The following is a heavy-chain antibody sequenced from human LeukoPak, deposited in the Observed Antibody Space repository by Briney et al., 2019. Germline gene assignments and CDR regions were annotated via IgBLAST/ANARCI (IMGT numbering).Heavy chain of an antibody. J-gene: IGHJ4*02. D-gene: IGHD1-26*01. CDR2: ITASGGST. V-gene: IGHV3-23*01. CDR1: GFTFNNYA. Sequence: PGGSLRLSCASSGFTFNNYAMTWVRQAPGKGLEWVSSITASGGSTYCADSVKGRFTISRDNSKNTLYLQMNSLRAEDTAVYYCAKVALGATGYWGQGTLVTVSS. CDR3: AKVALGATGY.